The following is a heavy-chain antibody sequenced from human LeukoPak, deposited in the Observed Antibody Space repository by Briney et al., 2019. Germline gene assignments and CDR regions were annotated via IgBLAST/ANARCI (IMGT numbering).Heavy chain of an antibody. V-gene: IGHV4-31*03. CDR2: IYYSGST. D-gene: IGHD3-9*01. CDR3: ARGRYDILTGYSYFDY. Sequence: PSQTLSLTCTVAGGSISSGGYYWSWIRQHPGKGLEWIGYIYYSGSTYYNPSLKSRVTISVDTSKNQFSLKLSSVTAADTAVYYCARGRYDILTGYSYFDYWGQGTLVTVSS. J-gene: IGHJ4*02. CDR1: GGSISSGGYY.